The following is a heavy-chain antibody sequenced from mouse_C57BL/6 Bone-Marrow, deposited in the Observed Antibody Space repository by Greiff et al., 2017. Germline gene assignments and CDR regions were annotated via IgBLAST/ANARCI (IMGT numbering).Heavy chain of an antibody. D-gene: IGHD1-1*01. J-gene: IGHJ1*03. CDR1: GYTFTSYW. CDR3: ARHSGSSTWYFDV. Sequence: QVQLQQPGAELVKPGASVKLSCKASGYTFTSYWMHWVKQRPGQGLEWIGMIHPNSGSTNYNEKFKSKATLTVDKSSSTAYMQLSSLTSEDSAVYSCARHSGSSTWYFDVWGTGTTVTVSS. CDR2: IHPNSGST. V-gene: IGHV1-64*01.